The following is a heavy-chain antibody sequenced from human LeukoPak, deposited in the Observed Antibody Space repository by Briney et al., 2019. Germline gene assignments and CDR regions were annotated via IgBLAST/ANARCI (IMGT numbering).Heavy chain of an antibody. D-gene: IGHD3-22*01. J-gene: IGHJ4*02. Sequence: GGSLRLSCAASGFTFSSYSMNWVRQAPGKGLEWVSYISSSSSTIYYADSVKGRFTISRDNAKNSLYLQMNSLRAEDTAVYYCARGSPYYDSSGAFDYWGQGTLVTVSS. CDR2: ISSSSSTI. CDR1: GFTFSSYS. CDR3: ARGSPYYDSSGAFDY. V-gene: IGHV3-48*04.